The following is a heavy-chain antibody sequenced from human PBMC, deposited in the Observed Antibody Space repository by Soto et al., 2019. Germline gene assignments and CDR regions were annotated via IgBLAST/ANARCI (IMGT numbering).Heavy chain of an antibody. CDR1: GFTFSDYY. V-gene: IGHV3-11*06. CDR2: ISSSSSYT. J-gene: IGHJ6*02. CDR3: ARDRGGKRFLEWLSPYYYYYYGMDV. Sequence: GGSLRLSCAASGFTFSDYYMSWIRQAPGKGLEWVSYISSSSSYTNYADSVKGRFTISRDNAKNALYLQMNSLRAEDTAVYYCARDRGGKRFLEWLSPYYYYYYGMDVWGQGTTVTGSS. D-gene: IGHD3-3*01.